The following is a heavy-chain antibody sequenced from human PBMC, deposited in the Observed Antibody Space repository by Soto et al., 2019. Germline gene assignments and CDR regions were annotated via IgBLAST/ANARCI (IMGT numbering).Heavy chain of an antibody. D-gene: IGHD2-2*01. CDR2: SIPISETT. J-gene: IGHJ6*02. CDR3: ARSQGSSPSLAIYYYSYYGREV. Sequence: QVQLVQSGAAVKKPGSSVKVSCNASGGTFSSYAISWVRQAPGQGLEWMGGSIPISETTNYAQKFQGRVTITSDESKTTAYMELSSLRSEDTALYYVARSQGSSPSLAIYYYSYYGREVWGQGTTVTVSS. CDR1: GGTFSSYA. V-gene: IGHV1-69*01.